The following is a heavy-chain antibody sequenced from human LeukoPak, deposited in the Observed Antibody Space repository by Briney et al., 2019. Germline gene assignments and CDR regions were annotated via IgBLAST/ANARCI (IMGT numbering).Heavy chain of an antibody. CDR2: INPSGGST. D-gene: IGHD3-22*01. CDR3: ARACYDSSGYYCDSLNWFDP. J-gene: IGHJ5*02. CDR1: GYTFTSYY. V-gene: IGHV1-46*01. Sequence: ASVKVSCKASGYTFTSYYMHWVRQAPGQGLEWMGLINPSGGSTSYAQKFQGRVTMTRDTSTSTVYMELSSLRSGDTAVYYCARACYDSSGYYCDSLNWFDPWGQGTLVTVSS.